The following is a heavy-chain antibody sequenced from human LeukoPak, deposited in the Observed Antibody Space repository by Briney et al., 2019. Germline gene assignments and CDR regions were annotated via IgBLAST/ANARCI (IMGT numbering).Heavy chain of an antibody. CDR2: INTNTGNP. D-gene: IGHD3-10*01. CDR1: GYNFTYYG. CDR3: ARRKGAREFYYFDF. J-gene: IGHJ4*02. Sequence: GASVKVSCKASGYNFTYYGMNWVRQAPGQGLEWMGWINTNTGNPTYAQGFTGQYVFSLDTSVSTAYLQISSLKAEDTAVYYCARRKGAREFYYFDFWGQGTLVTVSS. V-gene: IGHV7-4-1*02.